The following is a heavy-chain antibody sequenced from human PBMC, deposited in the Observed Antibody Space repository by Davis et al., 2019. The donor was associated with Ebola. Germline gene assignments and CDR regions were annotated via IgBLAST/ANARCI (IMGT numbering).Heavy chain of an antibody. D-gene: IGHD2-15*01. CDR3: AKDMEGYCSRSASYCSSGGMDV. CDR1: GFTFHNYA. Sequence: SLKISCAASGFTFHNYAMHWVRQAPGKGLEWVSGISWNSGTIGYADSVKGRFTISRDNAENSLYLQIKSLRPEDSAVYFCAKDMEGYCSRSASYCSSGGMDVWGRGTTVTVSS. J-gene: IGHJ6*04. CDR2: ISWNSGTI. V-gene: IGHV3-9*01.